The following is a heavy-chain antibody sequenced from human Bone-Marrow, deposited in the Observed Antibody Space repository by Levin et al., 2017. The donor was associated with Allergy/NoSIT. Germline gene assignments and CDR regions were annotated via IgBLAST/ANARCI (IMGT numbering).Heavy chain of an antibody. CDR2: VNPNSGKT. J-gene: IGHJ4*02. V-gene: IGHV1-8*01. CDR3: ARGRWCSGGNCFGDLEY. CDR1: GYTFSNYD. D-gene: IGHD2-21*01. Sequence: AASVKVSCETSGYTFSNYDINWVRQAPGQGLEWLGWVNPNSGKTGFAPKFQDRLTMTWETSMTTVYMELTRLTFEDMAVYYCARGRWCSGGNCFGDLEYWGQGTLVTVAS.